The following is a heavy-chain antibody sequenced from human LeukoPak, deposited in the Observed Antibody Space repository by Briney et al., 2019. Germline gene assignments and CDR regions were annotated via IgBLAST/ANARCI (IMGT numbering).Heavy chain of an antibody. CDR3: ASGYYDSSGYYPLDY. J-gene: IGHJ4*02. CDR1: GGSISSYY. V-gene: IGHV4-59*08. D-gene: IGHD3-22*01. Sequence: SETLSLTCTVSGGSISSYYWSWIRQPPGKGLEWIGYIYYSGSTSYNPSLKSRVTISVDTSKNQFSLKLSSVTAADTAVYYCASGYYDSSGYYPLDYWGQGTLVTVSS. CDR2: IYYSGST.